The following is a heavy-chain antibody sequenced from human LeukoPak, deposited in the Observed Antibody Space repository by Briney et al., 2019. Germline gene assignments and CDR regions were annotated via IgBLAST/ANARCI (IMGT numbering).Heavy chain of an antibody. Sequence: SETLSLTCTVSGGSISRHYWSWIRQPPGKGLEWIGYVYYSGSTNYNPSLKSRVTISVDTSKNQFSLKLSSVTAADTAVYYCAREPGGARGDSYGYGYYYNMDVWGKGTTVTVSS. D-gene: IGHD5-18*01. CDR2: VYYSGST. V-gene: IGHV4-59*11. CDR3: AREPGGARGDSYGYGYYYNMDV. CDR1: GGSISRHY. J-gene: IGHJ6*03.